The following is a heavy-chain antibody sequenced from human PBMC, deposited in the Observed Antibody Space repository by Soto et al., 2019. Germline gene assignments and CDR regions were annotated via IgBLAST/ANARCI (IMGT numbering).Heavy chain of an antibody. Sequence: SVKVSCKASGFTFTSSAVQWVRQARGQRLEWIGWIVVGSGNTNYAQKFQERVTITRDMSTSTAYMELSSLRSEDTAMYYCAADIVLVPAAPLYGMDVWGQGTTVTVSS. J-gene: IGHJ6*02. D-gene: IGHD2-2*01. CDR1: GFTFTSSA. CDR2: IVVGSGNT. V-gene: IGHV1-58*01. CDR3: AADIVLVPAAPLYGMDV.